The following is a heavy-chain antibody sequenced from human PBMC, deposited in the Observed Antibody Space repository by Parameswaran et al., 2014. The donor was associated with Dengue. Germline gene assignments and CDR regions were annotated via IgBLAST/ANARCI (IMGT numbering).Heavy chain of an antibody. V-gene: IGHV1-18*01. D-gene: IGHD6-25*01. J-gene: IGHJ6*02. CDR3: ARHLPRGSGYYYYGMDV. CDR2: ISAYNGNT. Sequence: WVRQAPGQGLEWMGWISAYNGNTNYAQKLQGRVTMTTDTSTSTAYMELRSLRSDDTAVYYCARHLPRGSGYYYYGMDVWGQGTTVTVSS.